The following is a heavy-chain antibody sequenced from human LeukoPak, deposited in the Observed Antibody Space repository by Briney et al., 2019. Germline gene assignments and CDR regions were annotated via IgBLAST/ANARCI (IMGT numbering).Heavy chain of an antibody. Sequence: GGSPRLSCAASGFTFNRYSMNWVRQAPGKGLEWVSSISTTSRYIYYADSVQGRFTVTRDNAKNSLSLQMNSLRADDTAVYFCARGNSDYDHDYWGQGTLVTVSS. V-gene: IGHV3-21*01. CDR1: GFTFNRYS. D-gene: IGHD5-12*01. J-gene: IGHJ4*02. CDR2: ISTTSRYI. CDR3: ARGNSDYDHDY.